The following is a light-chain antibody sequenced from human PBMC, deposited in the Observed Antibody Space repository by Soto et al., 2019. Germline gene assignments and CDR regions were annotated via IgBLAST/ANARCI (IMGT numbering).Light chain of an antibody. CDR1: SSDVGGYNY. J-gene: IGLJ1*01. CDR3: SSYTSSSTL. V-gene: IGLV2-14*01. Sequence: QSALTQPASGSSAAGRSSTIFCTGTSSDVGGYNYVSWYQQHPGKAPKLMIYDVSNRPSGVSNRFSGSKSGNTASLTISGLQAEDEADYYCSSYTSSSTLFGTGTKVTVL. CDR2: DVS.